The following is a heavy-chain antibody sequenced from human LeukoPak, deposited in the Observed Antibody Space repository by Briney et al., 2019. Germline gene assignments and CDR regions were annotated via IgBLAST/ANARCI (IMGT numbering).Heavy chain of an antibody. Sequence: GGSLRLSCAASGFTFDDYGMSWVRQAPGKGLEWVSGINWNGGSTGYADSVKGRFTISRDNAKNCLYLQMNSLRAEDTALYHCARSAYGSGSYRYFDYWGQGTLVTVSS. CDR1: GFTFDDYG. V-gene: IGHV3-20*01. CDR2: INWNGGST. D-gene: IGHD3-10*01. J-gene: IGHJ4*02. CDR3: ARSAYGSGSYRYFDY.